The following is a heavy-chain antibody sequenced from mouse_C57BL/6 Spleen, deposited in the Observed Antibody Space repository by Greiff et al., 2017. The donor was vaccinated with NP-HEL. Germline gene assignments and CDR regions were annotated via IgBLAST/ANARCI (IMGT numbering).Heavy chain of an antibody. D-gene: IGHD4-1*01. CDR2: ISGGGGNT. Sequence: GESGGGLVKPGGSLKLSCAASGFTFSSYTMSWVRQTPEKRLEWVATISGGGGNTYYPDSVKGRFTISRDNAKNTLYLQMSSLRSEDTALYYCARHGDWDGFAYWGQGTLVTVSA. J-gene: IGHJ3*01. CDR1: GFTFSSYT. CDR3: ARHGDWDGFAY. V-gene: IGHV5-9*01.